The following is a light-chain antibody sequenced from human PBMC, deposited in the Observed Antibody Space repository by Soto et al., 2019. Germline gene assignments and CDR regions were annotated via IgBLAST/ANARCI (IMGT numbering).Light chain of an antibody. J-gene: IGKJ1*01. CDR3: MQGLQTPQT. CDR2: LGS. Sequence: DIVMTQSPLSLPVTPGEPASISCRSSQSLLHSNGYNYLDLYLQKPGQSPQLLIFLGSNRASGVPDRFSGSRSGTEFILKITRVEAEDVGVYYCMQGLQTPQTFGQGTKVEI. CDR1: QSLLHSNGYNY. V-gene: IGKV2-28*01.